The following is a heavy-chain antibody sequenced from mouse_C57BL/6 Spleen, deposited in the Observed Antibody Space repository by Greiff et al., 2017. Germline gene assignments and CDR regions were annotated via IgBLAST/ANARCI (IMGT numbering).Heavy chain of an antibody. J-gene: IGHJ2*01. Sequence: QVQLQQSGAELVKPGASVKMSCKASGYTFTSYWITWVKQRPGQGLEWIGDIYPGSGSTNYNEKFKSKATLTVDTSSSTAYMQLSSLTSEDSAVYYCARFPYDYDGGFDYWGQGTTLTVSS. D-gene: IGHD2-4*01. CDR1: GYTFTSYW. CDR2: IYPGSGST. CDR3: ARFPYDYDGGFDY. V-gene: IGHV1-55*01.